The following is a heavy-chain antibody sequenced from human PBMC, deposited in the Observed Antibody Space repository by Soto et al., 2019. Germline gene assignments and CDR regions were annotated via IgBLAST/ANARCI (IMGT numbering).Heavy chain of an antibody. CDR3: ARDRGDITGRWSVDV. CDR1: GFTFSSYS. J-gene: IGHJ4*02. CDR2: ISGTLNYI. V-gene: IGHV3-21*01. Sequence: PGGSLRLSCIASGFTFSSYSMNWVRQAPGKGLEWVSSISGTLNYIHYAESVKGRFTLSRDHAKNSLYLQMNSLRAEDTAVYYCARDRGDITGRWSVDVWGQGALVTVSS. D-gene: IGHD1-20*01.